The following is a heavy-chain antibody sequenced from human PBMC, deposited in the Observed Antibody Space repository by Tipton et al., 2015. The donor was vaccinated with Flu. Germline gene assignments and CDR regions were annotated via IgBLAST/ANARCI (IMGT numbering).Heavy chain of an antibody. V-gene: IGHV3-33*06. CDR2: IWYDGSNK. Sequence: SLRLSCAASGFTFSSYGMHWVRQAPGKGLEWVAVIWYDGSNKYHADSVKGRFTISRDNSKNTLYLQMNSLRAEDTAVYYCAKAYGSGRVYYYGMDVWGQGTTVTVSS. J-gene: IGHJ6*02. D-gene: IGHD3-10*01. CDR1: GFTFSSYG. CDR3: AKAYGSGRVYYYGMDV.